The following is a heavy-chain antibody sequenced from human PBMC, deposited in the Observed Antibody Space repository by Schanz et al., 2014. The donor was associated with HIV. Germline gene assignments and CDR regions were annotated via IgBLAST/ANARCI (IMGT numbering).Heavy chain of an antibody. V-gene: IGHV3-74*02. CDR1: GFSFSDYW. Sequence: EVRLLESGGGLVQPGGSLRLSCAASGFSFSDYWMHWVRQVPGKGLLWVSRMNNDVSSRLYADSVKGRFTISRDNAKNTLYLQMNSLRDEDTAVYYCARRSSDGGYYDNWGQGTLVTVSS. J-gene: IGHJ4*02. D-gene: IGHD2-15*01. CDR2: MNNDVSSR. CDR3: ARRSSDGGYYDN.